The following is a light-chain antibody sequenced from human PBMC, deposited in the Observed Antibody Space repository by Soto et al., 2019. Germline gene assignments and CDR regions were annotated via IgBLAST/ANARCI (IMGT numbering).Light chain of an antibody. CDR2: GAS. CDR3: QQYNNWPWT. J-gene: IGKJ1*01. V-gene: IGKV3-15*01. CDR1: QRVSSN. Sequence: ETVMTQSPATLSVSPGERATLSCRASQRVSSNLAWYQQKPGQAPRLLIYGASTRATGIPARFSGSGSGTEFTLTISSLQSEDFAVYDCQQYNNWPWTFGQGTKVDIK.